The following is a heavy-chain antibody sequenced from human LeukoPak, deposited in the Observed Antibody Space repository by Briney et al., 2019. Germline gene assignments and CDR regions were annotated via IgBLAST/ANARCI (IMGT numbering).Heavy chain of an antibody. CDR2: IINSGSNT. V-gene: IGHV3-11*04. CDR1: GFTFSGYY. CDR3: ARDRGIVAVPASYYMDV. D-gene: IGHD2-2*01. J-gene: IGHJ6*03. Sequence: GGSLRLSCTASGFTFSGYYMSWIRQAPGKGLEWVSYIINSGSNTYYADSVKGRFTISRDNAQNSLYLQMNSLRAEDTAVYYCARDRGIVAVPASYYMDVWGKGTTVTVSS.